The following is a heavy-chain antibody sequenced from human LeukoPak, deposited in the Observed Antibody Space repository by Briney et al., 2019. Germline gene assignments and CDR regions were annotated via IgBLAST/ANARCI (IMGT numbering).Heavy chain of an antibody. Sequence: ASVKVSCKVSGYTLTELSMHWVRQAPGKGREWMGGFDPEDGETIYAQKFQGRVTMTEDTSTDTAYMELSSLRSEDTVVYYCATRIGDVLLWFGISFDYWGQGTLVTVSS. J-gene: IGHJ4*02. D-gene: IGHD3-10*01. V-gene: IGHV1-24*01. CDR3: ATRIGDVLLWFGISFDY. CDR1: GYTLTELS. CDR2: FDPEDGET.